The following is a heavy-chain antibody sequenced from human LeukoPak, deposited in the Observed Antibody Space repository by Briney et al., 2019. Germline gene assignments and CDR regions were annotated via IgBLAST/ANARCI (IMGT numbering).Heavy chain of an antibody. D-gene: IGHD2-2*01. CDR1: GGTFSSYA. V-gene: IGHV1-69*06. J-gene: IGHJ4*02. CDR3: ARGAAAPGEYFDY. Sequence: SVKVSCKAPGGTFSSYAISWVRQAPGQGLEWMGGIIPIFGTANYAQKFQGRVTITADKSTSTAYMELSSLRSEDTAVYYCARGAAAPGEYFDYWGQGTLVTVSS. CDR2: IIPIFGTA.